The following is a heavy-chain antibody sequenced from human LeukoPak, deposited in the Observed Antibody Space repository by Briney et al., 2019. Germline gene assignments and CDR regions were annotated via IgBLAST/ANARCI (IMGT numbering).Heavy chain of an antibody. J-gene: IGHJ4*02. Sequence: ASVKVSCKASGYTFTNYYIHWVRQAPGQGLEWRGWINPNSGVTNYAQKFQGRVTLTRDTPINTAYMEVSGLTFDDTAVYYCARAHMTTVTLGDYWGQGTLVTVAS. V-gene: IGHV1-2*02. CDR2: INPNSGVT. CDR3: ARAHMTTVTLGDY. D-gene: IGHD4-11*01. CDR1: GYTFTNYY.